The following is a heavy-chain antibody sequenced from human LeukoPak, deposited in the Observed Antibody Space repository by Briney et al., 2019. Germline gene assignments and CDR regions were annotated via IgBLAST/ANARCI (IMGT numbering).Heavy chain of an antibody. CDR1: GGSISSYY. CDR2: INHSGST. J-gene: IGHJ4*02. V-gene: IGHV4-34*01. Sequence: PSETLSLTCTVSGGSISSYYWSWIRRPPGEGLEWIGEINHSGSTNYNPSLKSRVTISVDTSKNQFSLKLSSVTAADTAVYYCARARKPYYYGSGSYVHWGQGTLVTVSS. CDR3: ARARKPYYYGSGSYVH. D-gene: IGHD3-10*01.